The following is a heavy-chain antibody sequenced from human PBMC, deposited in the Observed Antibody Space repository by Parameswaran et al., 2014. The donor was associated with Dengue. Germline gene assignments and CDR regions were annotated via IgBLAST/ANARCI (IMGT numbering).Heavy chain of an antibody. Sequence: RWIRQPQEGLEWVSVIYSGGSTYYADSVKGRFTISRDNSKNTLYLQMNSLRAEDTAVYYCARGYCSSTSCRYSARHDAFDIWGQGTMVTVSS. CDR2: IYSGGST. V-gene: IGHV3-66*01. J-gene: IGHJ3*02. CDR3: ARGYCSSTSCRYSARHDAFDI. D-gene: IGHD2-2*01.